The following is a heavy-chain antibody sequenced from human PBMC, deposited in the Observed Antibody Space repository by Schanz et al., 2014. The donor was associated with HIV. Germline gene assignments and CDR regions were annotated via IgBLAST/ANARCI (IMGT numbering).Heavy chain of an antibody. CDR2: ISGSGVST. CDR1: GFTFSNFA. CDR3: ARQGLRFSFWLDY. D-gene: IGHD4-17*01. Sequence: VQLVESGGGVVQPGRSLRLSCAASGFTFSNFAMSWVRQAPGKGLEWVSSISGSGVSTFYAGSVKGRFAISRDNSKNTLYLQMNNLRAEDTAVYGCARQGLRFSFWLDYWGQGTPVTVS. J-gene: IGHJ4*02. V-gene: IGHV3-23*04.